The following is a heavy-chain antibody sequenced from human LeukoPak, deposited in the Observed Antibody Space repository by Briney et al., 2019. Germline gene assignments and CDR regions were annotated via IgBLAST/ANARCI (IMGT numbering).Heavy chain of an antibody. CDR1: GYTFTGYY. V-gene: IGHV1-2*02. CDR3: ARDRGGSRRFDY. CDR2: VNPNTGDT. Sequence: ASVKVSCKASGYTFTGYYMHWVRQAPGQNLEWMGWVNPNTGDTKYAQRFQGRVTMTRDTSISTAYMELSRLRSDDTAVYYCARDRGGSRRFDYWGQGTLVTVSS. J-gene: IGHJ4*02. D-gene: IGHD1-26*01.